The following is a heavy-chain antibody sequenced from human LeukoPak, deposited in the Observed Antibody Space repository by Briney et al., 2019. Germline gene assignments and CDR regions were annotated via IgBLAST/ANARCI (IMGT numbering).Heavy chain of an antibody. J-gene: IGHJ6*02. V-gene: IGHV6-1*01. CDR2: TYYRSKWYN. CDR1: GDSVSNNRAA. Sequence: SQTLSLTCAISGDSVSNNRAAWNCIRQSPSRGLEWLGRTYYRSKWYNDYAVSVKSRVTINPDTSKNQFSLQLNSVTPEDTAVYYCARDYYYGMDVWGQGTTVTVSS. CDR3: ARDYYYGMDV.